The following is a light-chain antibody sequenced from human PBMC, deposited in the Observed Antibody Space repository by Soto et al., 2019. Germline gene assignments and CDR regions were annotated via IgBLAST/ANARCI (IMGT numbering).Light chain of an antibody. CDR1: RSDVGGYEY. Sequence: QSVLTQPPSASGSLGQSVTISCTGTRSDVGGYEYVSWYQQHPGKAPKLMIYEVTKRPSGVPDRFSGSKSGNTASLTVSGLQAKDEADYYCSSYAGNKNVFGTGTKVTVL. CDR2: EVT. J-gene: IGLJ1*01. V-gene: IGLV2-8*01. CDR3: SSYAGNKNV.